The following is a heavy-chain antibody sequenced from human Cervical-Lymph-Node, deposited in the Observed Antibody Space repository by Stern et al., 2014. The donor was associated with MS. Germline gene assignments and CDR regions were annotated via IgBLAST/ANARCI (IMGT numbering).Heavy chain of an antibody. CDR3: ARRRPSSGWERSHALDI. J-gene: IGHJ3*02. V-gene: IGHV5-51*03. Sequence: QLVQYGAEVKKPGGSLKISCKASGYKFSNYWIGWVRQIPGKGLEWMGLIYPGDSDTSYRPSFQGQVTISVDKSTSPAYLQWSRLKASDTAMYYCARRRPSSGWERSHALDIWGRGTMVIVSS. D-gene: IGHD6-19*01. CDR2: IYPGDSDT. CDR1: GYKFSNYW.